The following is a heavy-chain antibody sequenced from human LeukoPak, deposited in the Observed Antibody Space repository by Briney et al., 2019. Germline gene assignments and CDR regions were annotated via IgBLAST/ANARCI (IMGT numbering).Heavy chain of an antibody. V-gene: IGHV3-64D*09. J-gene: IGHJ4*02. CDR1: VFTFSSYA. CDR2: INSNGGST. Sequence: QPGGSLRLSCSASVFTFSSYAIYWIRQAPGKGLEYVSAINSNGGSTYYADSVKGRFTISRDNSKNTLYLQMSSLRAEDTAVYYCVKTNQYYYGSGSYWDYWGQGSLVTVSS. D-gene: IGHD3-10*01. CDR3: VKTNQYYYGSGSYWDY.